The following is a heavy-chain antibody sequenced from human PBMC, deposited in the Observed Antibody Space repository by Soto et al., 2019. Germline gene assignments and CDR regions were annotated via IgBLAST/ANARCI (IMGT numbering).Heavy chain of an antibody. V-gene: IGHV3-9*01. Sequence: EVQLVESGGGLVQPGRSLRLSCAASGFTFDDYAMHWVRQAPGKGLEWVSGISWNSGSIGYADSVKGRFTISRDNAKNSLYLQMNSRRAEDTAVYYCAKETPDYGDFTGDWYFDLWGRGTLVTVSS. CDR3: AKETPDYGDFTGDWYFDL. CDR1: GFTFDDYA. D-gene: IGHD4-17*01. J-gene: IGHJ2*01. CDR2: ISWNSGSI.